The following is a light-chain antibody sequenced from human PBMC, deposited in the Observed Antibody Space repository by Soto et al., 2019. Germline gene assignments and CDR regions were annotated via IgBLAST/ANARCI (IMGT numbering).Light chain of an antibody. CDR3: NSYTSDSPRIYL. CDR1: SSDVGYYNY. J-gene: IGLJ1*01. CDR2: DVS. V-gene: IGLV2-14*01. Sequence: QSALTQPASVSGSPGQSITISCTGTSSDVGYYNYVSWYQQHPGTAPKLIIYDVSRRPSGVSYRFSGSKTGNTASLAISGLQAEDEADYYCNSYTSDSPRIYLFGTGTKLTVL.